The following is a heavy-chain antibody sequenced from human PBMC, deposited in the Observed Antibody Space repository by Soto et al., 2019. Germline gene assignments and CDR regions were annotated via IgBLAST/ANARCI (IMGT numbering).Heavy chain of an antibody. CDR2: IYYDGNS. D-gene: IGHD2-2*02. CDR1: GGFIDSGAYY. V-gene: IGHV4-30-4*01. Sequence: QVQLQESGPGLVRPSQTLSLTCTVSGGFIDSGAYYWSWIRQPPGKGLEWIGYIYYDGNSYYNPSLMSRITISVDTSKNQFSLKLRSVAAADSAVYYCVRDVPRAAIPAYYSGLDVWGQGTTVTVSS. CDR3: VRDVPRAAIPAYYSGLDV. J-gene: IGHJ6*02.